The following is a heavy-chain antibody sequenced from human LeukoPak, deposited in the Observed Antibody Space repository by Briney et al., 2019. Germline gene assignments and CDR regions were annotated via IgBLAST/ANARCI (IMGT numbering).Heavy chain of an antibody. D-gene: IGHD3-10*01. V-gene: IGHV3-9*01. CDR1: GFTFDDYA. J-gene: IGHJ4*02. Sequence: PGGSLRLSCAASGFTFDDYAMHWVRQAPGKGLEWVSGINWNSGSIGHADSVKGRFTISRDNAKNSLYLQMNSLRAEDTALYYCAKDVGYGSGSYRGEGFDYWGEGTLVTVSS. CDR3: AKDVGYGSGSYRGEGFDY. CDR2: INWNSGSI.